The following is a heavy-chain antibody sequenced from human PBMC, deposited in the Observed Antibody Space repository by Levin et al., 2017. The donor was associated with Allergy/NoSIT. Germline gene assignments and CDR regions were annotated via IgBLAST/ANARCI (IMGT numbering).Heavy chain of an antibody. Sequence: SCAASGFTFSSYGMHWVRQAPGKGLEWVAVISYDGSNKYYADSVKGRFTISRDNSKNTLYLQMNSLRAEDTAVYYCAKEVLAVAGHFDYWGQGTLVTVSS. CDR1: GFTFSSYG. V-gene: IGHV3-30*18. J-gene: IGHJ4*02. D-gene: IGHD6-19*01. CDR2: ISYDGSNK. CDR3: AKEVLAVAGHFDY.